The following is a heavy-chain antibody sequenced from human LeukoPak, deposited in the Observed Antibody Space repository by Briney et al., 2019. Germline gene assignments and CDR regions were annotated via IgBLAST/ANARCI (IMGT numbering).Heavy chain of an antibody. Sequence: PGGSLRLSCAASGFTFGNYWMSWVRQAPGKGLEWVSAISGSGGSTYYADSVKGRFTISRDNSKNTLYLQMNSLRAEDTAVYYCAKARRFLEPQEYFDYWGQGTLVTVSS. CDR2: ISGSGGST. D-gene: IGHD3-3*01. CDR1: GFTFGNYW. J-gene: IGHJ4*02. CDR3: AKARRFLEPQEYFDY. V-gene: IGHV3-23*01.